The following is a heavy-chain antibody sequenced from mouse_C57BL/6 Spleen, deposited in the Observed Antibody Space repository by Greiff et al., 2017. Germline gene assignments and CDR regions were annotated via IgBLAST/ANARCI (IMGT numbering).Heavy chain of an antibody. D-gene: IGHD1-1*01. V-gene: IGHV1-64*01. CDR3: ARGTPYDDNSYDYFDS. CDR2: IHPNSGST. Sequence: QVQLQQSGAELVKPGASVKLSCKASGYTFTNYWMHWVKQRPGQGLEWIGMIHPNSGSTNYNEKFKSKATLTVDKSSSTAYMQLSSLTSEDSAVYYCARGTPYDDNSYDYFDSGGEGTTLTVSS. J-gene: IGHJ2*01. CDR1: GYTFTNYW.